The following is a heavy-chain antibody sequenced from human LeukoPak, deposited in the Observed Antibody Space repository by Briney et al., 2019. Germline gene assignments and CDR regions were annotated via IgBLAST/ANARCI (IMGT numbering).Heavy chain of an antibody. CDR2: IWYDGSNK. CDR1: GFSFSTYV. D-gene: IGHD5-18*01. J-gene: IGHJ4*02. Sequence: GGSLRLSCAASGFSFSTYVMHWVRQAPGKGLEWVAVIWYDGSNKYYADSVKGRFTISRDNSKNTLYLQMNSLRAEDTAVYYCARETDVDTQYYFDYWGQGTLVTVSS. CDR3: ARETDVDTQYYFDY. V-gene: IGHV3-33*08.